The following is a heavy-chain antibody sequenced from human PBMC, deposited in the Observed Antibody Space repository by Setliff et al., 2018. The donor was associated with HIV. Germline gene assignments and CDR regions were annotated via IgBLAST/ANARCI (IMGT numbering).Heavy chain of an antibody. CDR3: AKDPRAAVATICDY. J-gene: IGHJ4*02. CDR1: GFTFSSYA. Sequence: GESLKISCAASGFTFSSYAMSWVRQAPGKGLEWVSAISGSGGSTYYADSAKGRFTISRDNSKNTLYLQMNSLRAEDTAVYYCAKDPRAAVATICDYWGQGTLVTVSS. CDR2: ISGSGGST. V-gene: IGHV3-23*01. D-gene: IGHD5-12*01.